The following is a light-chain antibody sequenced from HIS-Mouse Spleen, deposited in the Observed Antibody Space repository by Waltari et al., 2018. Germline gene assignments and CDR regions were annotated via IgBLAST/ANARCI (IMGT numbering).Light chain of an antibody. CDR2: DVS. J-gene: IGLJ3*02. Sequence: QSALTQPRSVSGSPGQSVTISCTGTSSDVGGYNYVSWYQQHPGKAPKLMIYDVSKRPSGVPDRFSGSKSGNTGSLTISGLQAEDEADYYCCSYAGSSTWVFGGGTKLTVL. CDR3: CSYAGSSTWV. CDR1: SSDVGGYNY. V-gene: IGLV2-11*01.